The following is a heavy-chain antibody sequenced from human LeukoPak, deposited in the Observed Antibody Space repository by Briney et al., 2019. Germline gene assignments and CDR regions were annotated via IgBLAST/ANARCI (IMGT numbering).Heavy chain of an antibody. J-gene: IGHJ4*02. D-gene: IGHD2-2*01. Sequence: GGSLRLSCKASGFTFSNYAMNWVRQAPGKGLEWVSSITSVSSYKYYADSVKGRFTISRGNAKNSLFLQMNSLRAEDTAIYYCARDPTADDYWGQGTLVTLSS. V-gene: IGHV3-21*01. CDR1: GFTFSNYA. CDR2: ITSVSSYK. CDR3: ARDPTADDY.